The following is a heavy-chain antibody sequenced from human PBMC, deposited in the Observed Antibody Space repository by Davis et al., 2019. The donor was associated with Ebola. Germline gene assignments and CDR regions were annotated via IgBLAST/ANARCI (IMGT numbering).Heavy chain of an antibody. CDR1: GFTFSSYA. V-gene: IGHV3-30*04. CDR2: ISYDGNNK. Sequence: GESLKISCAASGFTFSSYAIHWVRQAPGKGLEWVAIISYDGNNKDYADSVKGRFTISRDNSKNTLYLQMNSLRAEDTAVYYCAKDYFDYWGQGTLVTVSS. J-gene: IGHJ4*02. CDR3: AKDYFDY.